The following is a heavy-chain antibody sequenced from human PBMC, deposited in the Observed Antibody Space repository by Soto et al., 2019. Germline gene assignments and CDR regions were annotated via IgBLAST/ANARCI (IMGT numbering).Heavy chain of an antibody. D-gene: IGHD3-10*01. CDR3: ARLQFGEGFDY. J-gene: IGHJ4*02. Sequence: LSLTCTVSGGSISSSSYYWGWIRQPPGKGLEWIGYILHTGGTQYNPSLKSRVSMSVDKSKNQFSLHLTSVTAADTAVYYCARLQFGEGFDYWGQGALVTVSS. CDR2: ILHTGGT. CDR1: GGSISSSSYY. V-gene: IGHV4-30-2*01.